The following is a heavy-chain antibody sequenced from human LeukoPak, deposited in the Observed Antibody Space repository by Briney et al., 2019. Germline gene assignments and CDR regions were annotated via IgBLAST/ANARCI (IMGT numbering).Heavy chain of an antibody. Sequence: GASVKVSCKASGYTFTGYYMHWVRQAPGRGLEWMGWINPNSGGTNYAQKFQGRVTMTRDTSISTAYMELSRLRSDDTAVYYCARNTYYDFPYYYYMDVWGKGTTVTVSS. CDR1: GYTFTGYY. V-gene: IGHV1-2*02. CDR2: INPNSGGT. CDR3: ARNTYYDFPYYYYMDV. D-gene: IGHD3-3*01. J-gene: IGHJ6*03.